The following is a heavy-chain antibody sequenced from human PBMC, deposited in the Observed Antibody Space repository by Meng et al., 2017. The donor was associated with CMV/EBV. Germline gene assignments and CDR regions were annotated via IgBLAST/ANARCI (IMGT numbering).Heavy chain of an antibody. CDR2: MNPNSGNT. CDR3: ARGLRIFGVVPSPYYFDY. CDR1: GYTFTSYD. V-gene: IGHV1-8*01. Sequence: ASVQVSCKASGYTFTSYDINWVRQATGQGLVWMGWMNPNSGNTGYAQKFQGRVTMTRNTSISTAYMELSSLRSEDTAVYYCARGLRIFGVVPSPYYFDYWGQGTLVTVSS. D-gene: IGHD3-3*01. J-gene: IGHJ4*02.